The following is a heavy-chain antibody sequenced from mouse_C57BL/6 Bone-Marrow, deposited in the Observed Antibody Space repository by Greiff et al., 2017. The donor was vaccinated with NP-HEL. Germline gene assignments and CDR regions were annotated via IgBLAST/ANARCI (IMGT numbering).Heavy chain of an antibody. CDR2: INPYNGDT. Sequence: EVQLQQSGPELVKPGDSVKISCKASGYSFTGYFMNWVMQSHGKSLEWIGRINPYNGDTFYNQKFKGKATLTVDKSSSTAHMELLSLTSEDSAVYYCASFITLWGFDYWGQGTTLTVSS. CDR1: GYSFTGYF. V-gene: IGHV1-20*01. CDR3: ASFITLWGFDY. D-gene: IGHD1-1*01. J-gene: IGHJ2*01.